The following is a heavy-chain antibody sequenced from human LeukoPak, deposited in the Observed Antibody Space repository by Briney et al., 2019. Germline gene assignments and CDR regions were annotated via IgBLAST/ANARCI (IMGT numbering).Heavy chain of an antibody. J-gene: IGHJ4*02. V-gene: IGHV3-21*01. D-gene: IGHD6-6*01. Sequence: GGSLRLSCAASGFTFSSYSMNWVRQAPGKGLEWVSSISSSSSYIYYADSVKGRFTISRDNAKNSLYLQMNSLRAEDTAVYYCARGNSHSSSSWYWGQGTLVTVSS. CDR3: ARGNSHSSSSWY. CDR2: ISSSSSYI. CDR1: GFTFSSYS.